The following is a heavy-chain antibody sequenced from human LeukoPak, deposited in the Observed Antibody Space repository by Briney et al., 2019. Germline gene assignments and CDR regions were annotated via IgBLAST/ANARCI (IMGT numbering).Heavy chain of an antibody. J-gene: IGHJ4*02. D-gene: IGHD6-13*01. V-gene: IGHV3-23*01. CDR1: GFTFSILD. Sequence: GGSLRLSCAASGFTFSILDMSWVRQAPGKGLEWVSAISGNGGRTYYADSVKGRFTISRDNSKNTLYLQMNSLRAEDTAVYYCAKTGTPWYYFDYWGQGTLVTVSS. CDR3: AKTGTPWYYFDY. CDR2: ISGNGGRT.